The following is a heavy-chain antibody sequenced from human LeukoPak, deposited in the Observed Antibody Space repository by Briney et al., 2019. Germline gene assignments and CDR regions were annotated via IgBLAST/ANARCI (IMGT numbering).Heavy chain of an antibody. CDR1: GGTFSSYA. Sequence: SVKVSCKASGGTFSSYAISWVRQAPGQGLEWMGGIIPIFGTANYAQKFQGRVTITADESTSTAYMELSSLRSEDTAVYYCARDRVGNNYDFWSGHPAEYFQHWGQGTLVTVSS. CDR2: IIPIFGTA. CDR3: ARDRVGNNYDFWSGHPAEYFQH. J-gene: IGHJ1*01. D-gene: IGHD3-3*01. V-gene: IGHV1-69*01.